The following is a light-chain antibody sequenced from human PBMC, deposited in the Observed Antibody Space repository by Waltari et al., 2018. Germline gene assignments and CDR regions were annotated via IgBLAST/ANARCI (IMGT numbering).Light chain of an antibody. CDR1: QSVTSIS. J-gene: IGKJ4*01. CDR3: QQYDGEVVT. V-gene: IGKV3-20*01. Sequence: EIVLTQSPGTLSLSPGERATLSCRASQSVTSISLTWYPQKFGQAPRLLIYGTSSRATGIPDRFSGSGSGTDFTLTISRLEPEDFAVYYCQQYDGEVVTFGGGTKVEI. CDR2: GTS.